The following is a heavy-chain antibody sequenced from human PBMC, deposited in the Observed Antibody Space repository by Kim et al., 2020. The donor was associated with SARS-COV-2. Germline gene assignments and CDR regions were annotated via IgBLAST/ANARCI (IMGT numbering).Heavy chain of an antibody. D-gene: IGHD2-8*01. Sequence: ASMKVSCKASGYTFTKYGVHWVRQAPGQSLEWMGWVNAGNGDTHYSPKFQDRVTITRDTSATTAYMELSSLRSEDTAVYYCARPSFCADGICPYYDYWGQGTLVTVSS. CDR3: ARPSFCADGICPYYDY. CDR1: GYTFTKYG. V-gene: IGHV1-3*01. J-gene: IGHJ4*02. CDR2: VNAGNGDT.